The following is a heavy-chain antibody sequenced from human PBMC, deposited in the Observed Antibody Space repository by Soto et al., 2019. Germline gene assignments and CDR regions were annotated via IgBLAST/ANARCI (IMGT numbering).Heavy chain of an antibody. J-gene: IGHJ4*02. Sequence: QVQLQQWGAGLLKPSETLSLTCAVSGGSFSGYYWSWIRQPPGTGLDWIGEINHSGSTNYNPSLKSRVTISVDKSKNQFSLKLSSVTAADTAVYYCARGAHFDYWGQGTLVTVSS. V-gene: IGHV4-34*01. CDR2: INHSGST. CDR3: ARGAHFDY. CDR1: GGSFSGYY.